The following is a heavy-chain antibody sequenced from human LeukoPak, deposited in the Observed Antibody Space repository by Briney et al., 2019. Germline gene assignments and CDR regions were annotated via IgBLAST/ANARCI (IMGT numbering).Heavy chain of an antibody. CDR1: VGTFSSYT. Sequence: GSSVKVSCKASVGTFSSYTISWVRQAPGQGLEWMGRIIPILGTANYAQKFQGRVTITADKSTSTAYMELSSLRSEDTAVYYCARALYYYDSSGYYFDYWGQGTLVTVSS. J-gene: IGHJ4*02. D-gene: IGHD3-22*01. V-gene: IGHV1-69*08. CDR2: IIPILGTA. CDR3: ARALYYYDSSGYYFDY.